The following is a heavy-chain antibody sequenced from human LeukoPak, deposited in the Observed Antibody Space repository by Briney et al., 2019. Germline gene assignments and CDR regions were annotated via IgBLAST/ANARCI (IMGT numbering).Heavy chain of an antibody. CDR3: AKDDRWLQFCC. Sequence: GGSLRLSCAASGFTFSSYWMSWVRQAPGKGLEWVSIIYSGGSTFYADSVRGRFTISRDNSRNTLYLQMNSLRAEDTAVYYCAKDDRWLQFCCWGQGTLVTVSA. CDR1: GFTFSSYW. J-gene: IGHJ4*02. V-gene: IGHV3-23*03. D-gene: IGHD5-24*01. CDR2: IYSGGST.